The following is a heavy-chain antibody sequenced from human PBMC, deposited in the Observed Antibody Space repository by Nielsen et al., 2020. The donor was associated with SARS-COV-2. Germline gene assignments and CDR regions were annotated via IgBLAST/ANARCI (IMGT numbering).Heavy chain of an antibody. V-gene: IGHV5-51*01. D-gene: IGHD5-12*01. CDR1: GYSFTSYW. CDR3: ARPGYSGYDSLNYGMDV. Sequence: GESLKISCKGSGYSFTSYWTGWVRQMPGKGLEWMGIIYPGDSDTRYSPSFQGQVTISADKSISTAYLQWSSLKASDTAMYYCARPGYSGYDSLNYGMDVWGQGTTVTVSS. CDR2: IYPGDSDT. J-gene: IGHJ6*02.